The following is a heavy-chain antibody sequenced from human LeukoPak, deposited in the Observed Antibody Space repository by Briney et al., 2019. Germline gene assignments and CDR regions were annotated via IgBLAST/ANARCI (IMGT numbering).Heavy chain of an antibody. Sequence: KPSETLSLTCTVSGYSISSGYYWGWIRQPPGKGLEWIGSIYHSGSTYYNPSLKSRVTISVDTSKNQFSLKLSSVTAADTAVYYCARVTYYDSSGYYFQHWGQGTLVTVSS. CDR1: GYSISSGYY. CDR2: IYHSGST. D-gene: IGHD3-22*01. V-gene: IGHV4-38-2*02. J-gene: IGHJ1*01. CDR3: ARVTYYDSSGYYFQH.